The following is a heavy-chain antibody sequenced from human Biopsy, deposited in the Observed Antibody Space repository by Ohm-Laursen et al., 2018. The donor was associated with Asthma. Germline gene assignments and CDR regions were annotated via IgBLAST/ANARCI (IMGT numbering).Heavy chain of an antibody. D-gene: IGHD3-22*01. Sequence: SLRLSCAASGFAVSRGYMFWVRQAPGKGLEWVSVIYSGGTSHTADSARGRFTISRDYSKNTLYLQMHSLRAEDTAVYYCARGDSSNWSHYYFDYWGQGTLDTVSS. V-gene: IGHV3-53*01. CDR3: ARGDSSNWSHYYFDY. CDR2: IYSGGTS. CDR1: GFAVSRGY. J-gene: IGHJ4*02.